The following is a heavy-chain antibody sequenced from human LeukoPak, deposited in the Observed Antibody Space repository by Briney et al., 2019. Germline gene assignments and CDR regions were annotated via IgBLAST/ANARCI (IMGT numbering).Heavy chain of an antibody. CDR1: GDSPSSNSAA. CDR2: TYYMYKWYN. V-gene: IGHV6-1*01. Sequence: SQTLSLTSAISGDSPSSNSAAWRSIRQSPSRGLGWLGRTYYMYKWYNDYAMSVKSRITLHPDTSKNQFSLQLDCVTPEDTAVYYCSIELDYWGQGTLVTLSS. J-gene: IGHJ4*02. CDR3: SIELDY.